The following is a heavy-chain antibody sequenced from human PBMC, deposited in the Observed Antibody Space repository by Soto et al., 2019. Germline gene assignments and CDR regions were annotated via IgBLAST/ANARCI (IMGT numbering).Heavy chain of an antibody. CDR1: GGSISSSSYY. CDR2: IYYSGST. D-gene: IGHD5-12*01. J-gene: IGHJ4*02. CDR3: AELSGGYDGIDY. V-gene: IGHV4-39*01. Sequence: SETLSLTCTVSGGSISSSSYYWGWIRQPPGKGLEWIGSIYYSGSTYYNPSLKSRVTISVDTSKNQFSLKLSSVTAADTAVYYCAELSGGYDGIDYWGQGTLVTVSS.